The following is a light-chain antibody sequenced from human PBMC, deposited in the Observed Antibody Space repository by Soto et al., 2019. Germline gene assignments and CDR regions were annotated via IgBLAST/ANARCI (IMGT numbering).Light chain of an antibody. Sequence: QSVLTQPPSASGSPGQSITISCTGTSSDVGGYNYVSWYQQHPGKAPKLIIHEVNNRPSGVPDRFSGSKSGNTASLTVTGLQAEDEAYYYCSSYAGSNILVFGEGTKVTVL. J-gene: IGLJ2*01. CDR3: SSYAGSNILV. V-gene: IGLV2-8*01. CDR1: SSDVGGYNY. CDR2: EVN.